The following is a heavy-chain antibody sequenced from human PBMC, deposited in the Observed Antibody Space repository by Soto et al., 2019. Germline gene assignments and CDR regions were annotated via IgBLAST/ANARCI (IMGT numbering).Heavy chain of an antibody. J-gene: IGHJ6*02. Sequence: ASVKVSCKASGYTFTGYYMHWVRQAPGQRLEWMGWINPNNGNTKYAQKFQGRVTITRDISTSTAYMELSSLRSEDTAVYYCASGRDYYYGMDVWGQGTTVTVSS. CDR3: ASGRDYYYGMDV. CDR1: GYTFTGYY. CDR2: INPNNGNT. V-gene: IGHV1-2*02.